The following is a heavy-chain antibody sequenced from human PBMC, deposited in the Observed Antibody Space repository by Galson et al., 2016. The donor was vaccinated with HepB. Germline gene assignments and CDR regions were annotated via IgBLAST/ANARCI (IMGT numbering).Heavy chain of an antibody. V-gene: IGHV3-48*02. CDR3: AREKTATIDY. J-gene: IGHJ4*02. Sequence: SLRLSCAVSGITFSSYALNWVRQAPGKGLEWVSYISSASSTIYYADSVKGRFTISRDNAKNSLYLQMNSLRDEDTAVYYCAREKTATIDYWGQGTLVTVSS. CDR2: ISSASSTI. CDR1: GITFSSYA. D-gene: IGHD5-18*01.